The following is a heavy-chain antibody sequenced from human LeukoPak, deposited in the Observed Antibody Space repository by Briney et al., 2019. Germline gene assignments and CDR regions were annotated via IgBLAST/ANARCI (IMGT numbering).Heavy chain of an antibody. D-gene: IGHD3-22*01. J-gene: IGHJ4*02. Sequence: PGGSLRLSCAGSRFMFSNYWMSWVRQAPGKGLEWVANINQDGSDKHYVDSVKGRFTTSRDSAKNSLYLQMNSLTAEDTAVYYCARLGDSSGYYDYWGQGTLVTVSS. V-gene: IGHV3-7*01. CDR1: RFMFSNYW. CDR2: INQDGSDK. CDR3: ARLGDSSGYYDY.